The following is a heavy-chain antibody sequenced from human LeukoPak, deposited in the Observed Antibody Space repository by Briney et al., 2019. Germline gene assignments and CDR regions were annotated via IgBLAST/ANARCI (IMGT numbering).Heavy chain of an antibody. CDR2: IYYSGST. D-gene: IGHD5-12*01. CDR1: GGSIVSSSYY. Sequence: SETLSLTCAVSGGSIVSSSYYWSWIRQPPGKGLEWIGYIYYSGSTNYSPSLKSRVTISVDTSENQFSLKLSSVTAADTAVYYCARQGYSAYEILDYWGQGTLVTVSS. V-gene: IGHV4-59*08. CDR3: ARQGYSAYEILDY. J-gene: IGHJ4*02.